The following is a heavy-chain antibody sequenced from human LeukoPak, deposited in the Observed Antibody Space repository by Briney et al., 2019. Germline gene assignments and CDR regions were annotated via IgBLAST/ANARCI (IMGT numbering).Heavy chain of an antibody. Sequence: PGGSLRLSCAASGFTFSSYGMHWVRQAPGKGLEWVSYISTSSSTIYYSDSVKGRFTISRDNAKNSLYLQMNSLRDEDTAVYYCARDRSYYDILTGYYTTPDAFDIWGQGTMVTVPS. V-gene: IGHV3-48*02. CDR2: ISTSSSTI. D-gene: IGHD3-9*01. J-gene: IGHJ3*02. CDR1: GFTFSSYG. CDR3: ARDRSYYDILTGYYTTPDAFDI.